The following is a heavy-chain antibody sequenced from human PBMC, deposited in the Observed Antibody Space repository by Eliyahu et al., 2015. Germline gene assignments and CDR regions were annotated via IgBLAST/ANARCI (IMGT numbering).Heavy chain of an antibody. CDR1: GFSLSTSGVG. J-gene: IGHJ4*02. CDR3: AHSSFQEWLAPFDY. V-gene: IGHV2-5*02. CDR2: IFLGYYK. Sequence: QITLKESGPTLVKPTQTLTLTCTFSGFSLSTSGVGVGWIRQPPGKALEWLALIFLGYYKGYSPPLKSRLTITKDTSKNQVVLTMTNMDPVDTATYYCAHSSFQEWLAPFDYWGQGTLVTVSS. D-gene: IGHD6-19*01.